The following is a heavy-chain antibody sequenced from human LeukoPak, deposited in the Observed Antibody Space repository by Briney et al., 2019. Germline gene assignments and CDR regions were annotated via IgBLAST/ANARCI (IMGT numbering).Heavy chain of an antibody. Sequence: PRASVKVSCKASGGTFSSYTISWVRQAPGQGLEWMGRIIPILGIANYAQKFQGRVTITADKSTSTAYMELSSLRSEVTAVYYCATLYSGSTRGYYYYGMDVWGQGTTVTVSS. CDR2: IIPILGIA. CDR1: GGTFSSYT. D-gene: IGHD1-26*01. V-gene: IGHV1-69*02. J-gene: IGHJ6*02. CDR3: ATLYSGSTRGYYYYGMDV.